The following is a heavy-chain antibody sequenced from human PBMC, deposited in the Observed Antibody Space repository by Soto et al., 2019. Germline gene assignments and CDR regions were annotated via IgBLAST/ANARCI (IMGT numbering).Heavy chain of an antibody. CDR2: IIPILGIA. D-gene: IGHD2-15*01. J-gene: IGHJ3*02. CDR3: ARVRGGSQTMVI. V-gene: IGHV1-69*02. Sequence: GASVKVSCKASGYTFTSYTISWVRQAPGQGLEWMGRIIPILGIANYAQKFQGRVTITADKSTSTAYMELSSLRSEDTAVYYCARVRGGSQTMVIWGQGTMVTVSS. CDR1: GYTFTSYT.